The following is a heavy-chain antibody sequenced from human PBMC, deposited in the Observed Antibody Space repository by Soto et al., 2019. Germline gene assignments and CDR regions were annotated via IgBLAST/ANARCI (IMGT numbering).Heavy chain of an antibody. V-gene: IGHV1-18*01. CDR1: GYTFTSYG. D-gene: IGHD2-21*01. CDR3: ARHNSQWPNWFDP. CDR2: ISAYNGNT. J-gene: IGHJ5*02. Sequence: QVQLVQSGAEVKKPGASVKVSCKASGYTFTSYGISWVRQAPGQGLEWMGWISAYNGNTNYAQKLQGRVTMTTDTSTSTGYVELRSLRSGDTAVYYCARHNSQWPNWFDPWGQGTLVTVSS.